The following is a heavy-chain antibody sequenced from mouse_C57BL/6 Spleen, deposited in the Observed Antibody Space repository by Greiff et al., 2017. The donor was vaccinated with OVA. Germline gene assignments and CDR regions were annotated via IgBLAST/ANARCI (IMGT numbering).Heavy chain of an antibody. CDR2: IGPATDNT. CDR1: GFNIKNTY. CDR3: ARGGSNYGDWYLDD. V-gene: IGHV14-3*01. Sequence: VQLQQSVAELVRPGASVKFSCTASGFNIKNTYMHWVKQSPEQGLEWIGRIGPATDNTKYAPKFQGKATITPDTSSNTAYLPLCSLTAEETAIYYCARGGSNYGDWYLDDWGTGTTVTVSS. J-gene: IGHJ1*03. D-gene: IGHD2-5*01.